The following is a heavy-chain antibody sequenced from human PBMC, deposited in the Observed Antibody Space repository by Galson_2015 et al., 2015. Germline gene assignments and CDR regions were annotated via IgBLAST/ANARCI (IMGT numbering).Heavy chain of an antibody. CDR3: ARERGYRSNTSCSRDYFDY. D-gene: IGHD2-2*01. CDR1: GFTVSSNY. CDR2: IYSGGST. Sequence: SLRLSCAASGFTVSSNYMSWVRQAPGKGLEWVSVIYSGGSTYYADSVKGRFTISRDNSKNTLYLQMNSLRAEDTAVYYGARERGYRSNTSCSRDYFDYWGQGTLVTVSS. J-gene: IGHJ4*02. V-gene: IGHV3-66*02.